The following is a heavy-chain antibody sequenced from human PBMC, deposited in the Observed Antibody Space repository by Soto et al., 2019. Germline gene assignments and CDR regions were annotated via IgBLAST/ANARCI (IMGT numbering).Heavy chain of an antibody. CDR3: ARGGRSGTFYYYYGMDV. Sequence: QVQLVQSGAEVKQPGSSVKVSCKASGGTFSSYAISWVRQAPGQGLEWMGGIIPIFGTANYAQKFQGRVTITADESTSTAYMELSSLRSEDTAVYYCARGGRSGTFYYYYGMDVWGQGTTVTVSS. CDR2: IIPIFGTA. D-gene: IGHD3-16*01. J-gene: IGHJ6*02. V-gene: IGHV1-69*12. CDR1: GGTFSSYA.